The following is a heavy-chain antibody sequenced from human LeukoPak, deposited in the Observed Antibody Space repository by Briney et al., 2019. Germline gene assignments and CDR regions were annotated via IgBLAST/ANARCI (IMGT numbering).Heavy chain of an antibody. Sequence: SETLSLTCTVSGGSISSNRYYWGWIRQPPGKGLKWIGNIFYTGSTYYNPSLKSRVTISVDTSKNQFSLKLSSVTAADTAVYYCARNTRRIVVVPAAFDYWGQGTLVTVSS. CDR2: IFYTGST. V-gene: IGHV4-39*01. D-gene: IGHD2-2*01. J-gene: IGHJ4*02. CDR3: ARNTRRIVVVPAAFDY. CDR1: GGSISSNRYY.